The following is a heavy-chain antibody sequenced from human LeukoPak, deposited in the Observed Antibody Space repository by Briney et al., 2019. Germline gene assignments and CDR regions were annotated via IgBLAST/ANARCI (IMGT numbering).Heavy chain of an antibody. J-gene: IGHJ4*02. D-gene: IGHD5-18*01. V-gene: IGHV4-34*01. CDR2: INHSGST. CDR1: GGSFSGYY. Sequence: SETLSLTCGVYGGSFSGYYWSWIRQPPGKGLEWIGEINHSGSTNYNPSLKSRVTISVDTSRNRFSLKLGSATAADTSVYFCARVRGYSSGPFDYWGQGTLVTVSS. CDR3: ARVRGYSSGPFDY.